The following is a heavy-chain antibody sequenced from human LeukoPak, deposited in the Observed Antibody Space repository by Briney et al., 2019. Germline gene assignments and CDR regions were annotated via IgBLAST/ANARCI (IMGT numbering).Heavy chain of an antibody. CDR1: GFTFSSYA. D-gene: IGHD3-22*01. CDR3: AKDHSSGYYYFDY. J-gene: IGHJ4*02. CDR2: ISGSGGST. Sequence: GGSLRLSCAASGFTFSSYAMSWVHQAPGKGLEWVSVISGSGGSTYYADSVKGRFTISRDNSKNTLYLQMNSLRAEDTAVYYCAKDHSSGYYYFDYWGQGTLVTVSS. V-gene: IGHV3-23*01.